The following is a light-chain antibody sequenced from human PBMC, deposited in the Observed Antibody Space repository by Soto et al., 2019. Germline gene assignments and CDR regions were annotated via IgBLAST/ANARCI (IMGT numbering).Light chain of an antibody. V-gene: IGLV1-40*01. J-gene: IGLJ1*01. CDR3: QSYDSTLDARYV. Sequence: QSVLTQPPSVSGAPGQRITISCTGSSSNIGAGYDVHWYQHLPGTAPKLLIFGNKNRPSGVPDRFSGSKSGTSASLAITGLQAEDEGDYYCQSYDSTLDARYVFGTGTKLTVL. CDR2: GNK. CDR1: SSNIGAGYD.